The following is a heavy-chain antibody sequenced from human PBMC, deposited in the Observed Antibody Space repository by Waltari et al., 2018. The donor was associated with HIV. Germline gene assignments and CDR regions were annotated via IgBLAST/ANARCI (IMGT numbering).Heavy chain of an antibody. J-gene: IGHJ4*02. Sequence: EVQMLESGGGLVQPGGSLRLSCAASGFSVSSYAMSWVRQAPGKGLDWVSGFGSAGGIYYADSVKGRFIISRDNSKNTLDLQMNSLRVEDTAVYFCAKGGRERGWGQGTLVTVSS. V-gene: IGHV3-23*01. CDR3: AKGGRERG. CDR1: GFSVSSYA. CDR2: FGSAGGI. D-gene: IGHD1-26*01.